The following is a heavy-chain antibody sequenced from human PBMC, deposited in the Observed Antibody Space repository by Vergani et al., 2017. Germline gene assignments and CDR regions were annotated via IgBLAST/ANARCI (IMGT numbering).Heavy chain of an antibody. D-gene: IGHD5-18*01. J-gene: IGHJ4*02. CDR1: GTSISGSSDY. V-gene: IGHV4-39*01. Sequence: QLQLQESGPGLLKPSETLSLTCSVSGTSISGSSDYWGWIRQPPGKGLEWIGSIFYTGTSYYNPSLESRATNSVDTSKNQFSMKRKSVTAADTAVYYCARQVWGGGGYRFDHWGQGTLVTVSS. CDR3: ARQVWGGGGYRFDH. CDR2: IFYTGTS.